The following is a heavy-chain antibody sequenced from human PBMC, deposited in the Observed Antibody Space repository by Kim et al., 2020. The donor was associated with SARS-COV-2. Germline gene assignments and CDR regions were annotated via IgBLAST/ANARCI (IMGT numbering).Heavy chain of an antibody. D-gene: IGHD3-16*01. V-gene: IGHV3-23*01. CDR2: ISATASGS. Sequence: GGSLRLSCAVSGFTFASYAMSWVRQAPGKGLEWVSGISATASGSYYGDSVKGRFITSRDTSRNTPYLQMNSLIVEDTAVYFCAKDQRSRGALGEYYFDY. CDR1: GFTFASYA. CDR3: AKDQRSRGALGEYYFDY. J-gene: IGHJ4*01.